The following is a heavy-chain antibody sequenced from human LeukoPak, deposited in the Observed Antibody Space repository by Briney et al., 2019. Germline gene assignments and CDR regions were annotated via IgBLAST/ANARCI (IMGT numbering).Heavy chain of an antibody. J-gene: IGHJ4*02. Sequence: SETLSLTCSVSGDSISTYHWNWIRKPPGKGLEWIGYTQSTGNSNYNPSLKNRVHIFVDMSKNQFVLNLRSVTAADTAVYYCARDKRHSYGRYFDPWGQGMLVTVSS. V-gene: IGHV4-59*01. CDR3: ARDKRHSYGRYFDP. D-gene: IGHD5-18*01. CDR2: TQSTGNS. CDR1: GDSISTYH.